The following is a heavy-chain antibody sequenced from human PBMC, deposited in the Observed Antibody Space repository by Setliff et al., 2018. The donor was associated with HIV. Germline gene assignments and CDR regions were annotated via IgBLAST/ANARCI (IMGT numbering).Heavy chain of an antibody. V-gene: IGHV4-39*02. D-gene: IGHD3-10*01. J-gene: IGHJ2*01. CDR2: IYSDGNT. CDR1: GDSITTNNFF. Sequence: SETLSLTCAVSGDSITTNNFFWGWIRQPPGKGLEWLANIYSDGNTYYNPSLKSRVTISLDTSKNNFSLKLSSVTAVDTAVYYCARTALWFDEADWYFDLWGRGTLVTVSS. CDR3: ARTALWFDEADWYFDL.